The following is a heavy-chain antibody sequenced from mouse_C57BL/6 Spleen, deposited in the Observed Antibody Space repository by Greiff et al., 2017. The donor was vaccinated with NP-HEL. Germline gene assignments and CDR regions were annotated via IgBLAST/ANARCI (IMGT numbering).Heavy chain of an antibody. CDR1: GFSFNTYA. V-gene: IGHV10-1*01. D-gene: IGHD2-1*01. CDR2: IRSKSNNYAT. CDR3: VRISTYWYFDV. Sequence: EVQLVESGGGLVQPKGSLKLSCAASGFSFNTYAMNWVRQAPGKGLEWVARIRSKSNNYATYYADSVKDRFTISRDDSESMLYLQMNNLKTEDTAMYYCVRISTYWYFDVWGTGTTVTVSS. J-gene: IGHJ1*03.